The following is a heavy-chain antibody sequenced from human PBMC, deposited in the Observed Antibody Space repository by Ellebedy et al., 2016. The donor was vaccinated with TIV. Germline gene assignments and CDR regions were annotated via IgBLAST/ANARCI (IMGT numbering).Heavy chain of an antibody. CDR3: ARDHSYSSGGGVYGMDV. D-gene: IGHD6-19*01. V-gene: IGHV1-2*02. Sequence: ASVKVSCKASGYTFTGYYMHWVRQAPGQGLEWMGWINPNSGGTNYAQKFQGRVTMTRDTSISTAYMELSRLRSDETAVYYCARDHSYSSGGGVYGMDVWGQGTTVTVSS. J-gene: IGHJ6*02. CDR1: GYTFTGYY. CDR2: INPNSGGT.